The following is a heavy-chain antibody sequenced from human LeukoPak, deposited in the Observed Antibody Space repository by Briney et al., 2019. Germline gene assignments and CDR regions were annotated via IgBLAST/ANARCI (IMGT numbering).Heavy chain of an antibody. CDR2: IYSGGST. D-gene: IGHD3-3*01. CDR3: ARDLGIYWSGMDV. Sequence: GGSLRLSCAASGFTVSSNYMSWVRQAPGKGLEWVSVIYSGGSTYYADSVKGRFTISRDNSKNTLYLQMNSLRAEDTAVYYCARDLGIYWSGMDVWGQGTTVTVSS. CDR1: GFTVSSNY. V-gene: IGHV3-66*01. J-gene: IGHJ6*02.